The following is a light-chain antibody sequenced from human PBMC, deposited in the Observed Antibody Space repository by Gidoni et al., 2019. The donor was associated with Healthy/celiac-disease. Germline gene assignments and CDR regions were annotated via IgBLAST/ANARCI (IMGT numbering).Light chain of an antibody. Sequence: IQIPQSPSSLSASVGDRVTITCQASQAISNYLNWYQQKPGKAPKLLIYDASNLETGVPSRFSGSGSGTDFTFTISSLQPEDIATYYCQQYDNLVTFGQGTRLEIK. CDR1: QAISNY. V-gene: IGKV1-33*01. CDR3: QQYDNLVT. J-gene: IGKJ5*01. CDR2: DAS.